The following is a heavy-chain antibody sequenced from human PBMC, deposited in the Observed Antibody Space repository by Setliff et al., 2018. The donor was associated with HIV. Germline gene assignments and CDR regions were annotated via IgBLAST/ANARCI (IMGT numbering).Heavy chain of an antibody. CDR3: ARHSGLGGYYSPFDY. V-gene: IGHV4-59*04. CDR1: GDSISTYC. Sequence: SETLSLTCTVSGDSISTYCWIWIRQPPGKGLEWIGNIYYSGSTYYNPSLKSRVTISVDTSKNQFSLKLSSVTAADTTVYYCARHSGLGGYYSPFDYWGPGTLVTVSS. J-gene: IGHJ4*02. D-gene: IGHD3-22*01. CDR2: IYYSGST.